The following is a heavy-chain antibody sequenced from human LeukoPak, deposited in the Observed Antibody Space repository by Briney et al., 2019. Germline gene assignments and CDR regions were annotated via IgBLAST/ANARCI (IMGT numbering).Heavy chain of an antibody. J-gene: IGHJ4*02. D-gene: IGHD3-10*01. CDR3: AKDSRVLWFGELLYDYYFDY. CDR1: GFTFSSYG. V-gene: IGHV3-30*18. CDR2: ISYDGSNK. Sequence: GGSLGLSCAASGFTFSSYGMHWVRQAPGEGLEWVAVISYDGSNKYYADSVKGRFTISRDNSKNTLYLQMNSLRAEDTAVYYRAKDSRVLWFGELLYDYYFDYWGQGTLVTVSS.